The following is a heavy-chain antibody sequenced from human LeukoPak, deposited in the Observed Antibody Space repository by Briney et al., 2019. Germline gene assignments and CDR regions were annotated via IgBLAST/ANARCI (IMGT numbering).Heavy chain of an antibody. J-gene: IGHJ4*02. Sequence: SETLSLTCADYGGSFSGYYWSWIRQPPGKGLEWIGEINHSGSTNNNSSLKSRVTISVDTSKNQFSLKLSSVTAADTAVYYCARGEGARDGYNYEGPFYFDYWGQGTLVTVSS. D-gene: IGHD5-24*01. CDR2: INHSGST. CDR1: GGSFSGYY. V-gene: IGHV4-34*01. CDR3: ARGEGARDGYNYEGPFYFDY.